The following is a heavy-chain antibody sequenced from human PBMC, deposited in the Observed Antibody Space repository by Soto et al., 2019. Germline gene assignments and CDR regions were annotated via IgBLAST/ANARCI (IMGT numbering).Heavy chain of an antibody. CDR2: IIPIFGTA. J-gene: IGHJ6*04. D-gene: IGHD2-15*01. CDR3: ARDLRSVGYCSGGSCYEGPGILYYGTDV. CDR1: GGTFSSYA. Sequence: SVKVSCKASGGTFSSYAISWVRQAPGQGLEWMGGIIPIFGTANYAQKFQGRVTITADESTSTAYMELSSLRSEDTAVYYCARDLRSVGYCSGGSCYEGPGILYYGTDVWGKGPTVTVSS. V-gene: IGHV1-69*13.